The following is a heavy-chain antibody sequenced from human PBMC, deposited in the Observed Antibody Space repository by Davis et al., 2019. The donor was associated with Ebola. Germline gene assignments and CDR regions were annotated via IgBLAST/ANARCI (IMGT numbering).Heavy chain of an antibody. J-gene: IGHJ6*04. CDR3: ARFLRDYYYGMDV. CDR2: IWYDGSNK. V-gene: IGHV3-33*01. Sequence: GESLKISCAASGFTFRSYGMHWVRQAPGKGLEWVAVIWYDGSNKNYADSVKGRFTISRDNSKNTLYLQMNSLRAEDTAVYYCARFLRDYYYGMDVWGKGTTVTVSS. CDR1: GFTFRSYG.